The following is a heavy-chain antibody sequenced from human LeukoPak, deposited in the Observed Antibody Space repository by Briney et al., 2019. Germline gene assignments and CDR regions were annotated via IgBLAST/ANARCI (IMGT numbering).Heavy chain of an antibody. Sequence: GGSLRLSCAASGFTFSSYAMSWVRQAPGKGLEWVSTIGGGGESTYYADSVKGRFTISRDNSKNTVYLQMNSLRAEDTAVYYCAKVLSGSQDYRGQGTLATVFS. CDR1: GFTFSSYA. D-gene: IGHD1-26*01. J-gene: IGHJ4*02. V-gene: IGHV3-23*01. CDR2: IGGGGEST. CDR3: AKVLSGSQDY.